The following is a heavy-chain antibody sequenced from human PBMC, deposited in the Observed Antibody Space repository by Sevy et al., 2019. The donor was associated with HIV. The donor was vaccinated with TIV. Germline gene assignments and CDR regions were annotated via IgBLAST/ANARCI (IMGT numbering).Heavy chain of an antibody. D-gene: IGHD3-10*01. CDR3: ARDVAGGYFDY. V-gene: IGHV3-7*03. CDR2: IKPDGSES. CDR1: GFTFNNFW. J-gene: IGHJ4*01. Sequence: GGSLRLSCVASGFTFNNFWMAWVRQAPGKGLEWFANIKPDGSESNHVGSVKGRFTISRDNAKNSLYLQMNSLTAEDTAVYYCARDVAGGYFDYWGQGTLVTVSS.